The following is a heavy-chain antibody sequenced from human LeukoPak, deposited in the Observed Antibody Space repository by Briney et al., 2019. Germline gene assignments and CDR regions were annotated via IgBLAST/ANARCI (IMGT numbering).Heavy chain of an antibody. V-gene: IGHV4-61*02. CDR3: AREAITMVRGVHAFDI. J-gene: IGHJ3*02. Sequence: SQTLSFTCTVSGGSISSGSYYWSWIRQPAGKGLEWIGRIYTSGSTNYNPSLKSRVTISVDTSKNQFSPKLSSVTAADTAVYYCAREAITMVRGVHAFDIWGQGTMVTVSS. CDR1: GGSISSGSYY. D-gene: IGHD3-10*01. CDR2: IYTSGST.